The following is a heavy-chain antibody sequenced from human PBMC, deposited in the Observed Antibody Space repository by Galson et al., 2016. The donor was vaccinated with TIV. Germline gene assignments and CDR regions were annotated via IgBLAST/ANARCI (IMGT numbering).Heavy chain of an antibody. V-gene: IGHV4-59*01. CDR1: GGTINTYP. Sequence: ETLSLTCNVSGGTINTYPWNWIRQSPGKGLDWIGYVYYTGSTNYNPSLKSRVTISVDTSKNQFSLNLNSVTSADTAVYYCVRAHGGRNWYFDLWGRGTLVTVSS. J-gene: IGHJ2*01. CDR3: VRAHGGRNWYFDL. D-gene: IGHD4-23*01. CDR2: VYYTGST.